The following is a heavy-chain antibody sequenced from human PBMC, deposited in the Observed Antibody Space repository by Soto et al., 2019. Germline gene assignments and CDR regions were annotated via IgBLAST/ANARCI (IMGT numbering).Heavy chain of an antibody. D-gene: IGHD3-22*01. CDR3: ARDRYYDSSGYPAYYFDY. V-gene: IGHV1-2*04. J-gene: IGHJ4*02. CDR2: INPNSGGT. Sequence: ASVKVSCKASGYTFTGYYMYWVRQAPGQGLEWMGWINPNSGGTNYAQKFQGWVTMTRDTSISTAYMELSRLRSDDTAVYYCARDRYYDSSGYPAYYFDYWGQGTLVTVSS. CDR1: GYTFTGYY.